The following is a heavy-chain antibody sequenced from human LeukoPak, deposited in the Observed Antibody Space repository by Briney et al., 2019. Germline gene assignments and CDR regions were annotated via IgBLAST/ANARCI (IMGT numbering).Heavy chain of an antibody. CDR3: ARDLSFRRKRVVPAVKERYFDCLLGY. V-gene: IGHV1-2*02. CDR2: INPNSGGT. Sequence: ASVKVSCKASGYTFTGYYMHWVRQAPGQGLEWMGWINPNSGGTNYAQEFQGRVTMTRDTSISTAYMELSRLRSDDTAVYYCARDLSFRRKRVVPAVKERYFDCLLGYGGRGPRVPVSS. CDR1: GYTFTGYY. D-gene: IGHD3-9*01. J-gene: IGHJ4*02.